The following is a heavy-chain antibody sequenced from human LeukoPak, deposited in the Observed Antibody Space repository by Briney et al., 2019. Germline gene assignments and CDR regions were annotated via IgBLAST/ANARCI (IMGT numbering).Heavy chain of an antibody. CDR3: ARRVTSNWFDP. D-gene: IGHD2-21*02. Sequence: SETLSLTCTVSGGSISSYYWSWIRQPPGKGLEWIGYMYYSWSTNYNPSLKSRVTISVDTSKNQVSLKLSSVTAADTAVYYCARRVTSNWFDPWGQGTLVTVSS. CDR1: GGSISSYY. V-gene: IGHV4-59*08. J-gene: IGHJ5*02. CDR2: MYYSWST.